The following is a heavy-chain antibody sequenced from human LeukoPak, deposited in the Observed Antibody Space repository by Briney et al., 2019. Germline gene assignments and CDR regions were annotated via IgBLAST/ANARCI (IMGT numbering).Heavy chain of an antibody. Sequence: GGSLRLSCAASGFTFSSYAMSWVRQAPGKGLEWVSAISGSGGSTYYADSVKGRFTISRDNSKNTLYLQMNSLRAEDTAVYYCARSITMIVVADAFDIWGQGTMVTVSS. CDR2: ISGSGGST. CDR1: GFTFSSYA. V-gene: IGHV3-23*01. CDR3: ARSITMIVVADAFDI. J-gene: IGHJ3*02. D-gene: IGHD3-22*01.